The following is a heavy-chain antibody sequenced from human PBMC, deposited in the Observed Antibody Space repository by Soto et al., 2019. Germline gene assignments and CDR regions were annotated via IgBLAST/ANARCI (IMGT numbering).Heavy chain of an antibody. Sequence: QVQLVQSGAEVKKPGASVKISCKASGYTFTSYYMRWVRHAPGQGLERMGIINPSAGSTDYAQKLQVRVSMTRETSTSTVYMELNSLRSEDTAACDCARPPYSGCINAVCYPLDDWGQGTLVTVSS. D-gene: IGHD2-8*01. J-gene: IGHJ4*02. V-gene: IGHV1-46*01. CDR3: ARPPYSGCINAVCYPLDD. CDR2: INPSAGST. CDR1: GYTFTSYY.